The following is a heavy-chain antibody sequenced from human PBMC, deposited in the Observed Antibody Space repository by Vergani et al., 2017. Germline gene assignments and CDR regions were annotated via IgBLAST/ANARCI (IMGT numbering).Heavy chain of an antibody. J-gene: IGHJ3*02. CDR1: GFTFSSYS. D-gene: IGHD6-13*01. Sequence: EVQLVESGGGLVQPGGSLRLSCAASGFTFSSYSMNWVRQAPGKGLAWVSYISSSSSTIYYADSVKGRFTISRDNAKNSLYLQMNSLRAEDTAVYYCARDPGFIARDAFDIWGQGTMVTVSS. CDR3: ARDPGFIARDAFDI. V-gene: IGHV3-48*01. CDR2: ISSSSSTI.